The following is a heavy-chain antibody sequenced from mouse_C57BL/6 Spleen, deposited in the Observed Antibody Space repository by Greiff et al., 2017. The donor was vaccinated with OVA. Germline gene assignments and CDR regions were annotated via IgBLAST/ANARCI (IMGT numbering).Heavy chain of an antibody. CDR2: ISSGGSYT. V-gene: IGHV5-6*01. CDR3: ARNDYSNYAGNYFDY. J-gene: IGHJ2*01. D-gene: IGHD2-5*01. Sequence: EVKLVESGGDLVKPGGSLKLSCAASGFTFSSYGMSWVRQTPDKRLEWVATISSGGSYTYYPDSVKGRFTISRDNAKNTLYLQMSSLKSEDTAMYYCARNDYSNYAGNYFDYWGQGTTLTVSS. CDR1: GFTFSSYG.